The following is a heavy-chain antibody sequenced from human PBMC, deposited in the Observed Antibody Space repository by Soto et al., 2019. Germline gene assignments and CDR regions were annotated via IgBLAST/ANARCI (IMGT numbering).Heavy chain of an antibody. CDR1: GGTFSSYA. CDR3: ARIYSNYYYGMDV. Sequence: SVKVSCKASGGTFSSYAISWVRQAPGQGLEWMGGIIPIFGTANYAQKFQGRVTITADESTSTAYMELSSLRSEDTAVYYCARIYSNYYYGMDVWGQGTTVTVSS. CDR2: IIPIFGTA. V-gene: IGHV1-69*13. J-gene: IGHJ6*02. D-gene: IGHD4-4*01.